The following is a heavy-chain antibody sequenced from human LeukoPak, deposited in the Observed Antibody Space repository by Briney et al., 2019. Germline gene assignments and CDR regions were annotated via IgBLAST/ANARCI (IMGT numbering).Heavy chain of an antibody. CDR1: RYNFISYG. CDR2: SSAYNANT. CDR3: GRAGAMDAFDI. J-gene: IGHJ3*02. V-gene: IGHV1-18*01. D-gene: IGHD6-25*01. Sequence: GSPKVSCTASRYNFISYGISWVRQAPGQGHEWMGWSSAYNANTNYAQKLQGRVTMTTDTSTSTADLELRSLGSDDTAVYYCGRAGAMDAFDIWGQGTMVTVSS.